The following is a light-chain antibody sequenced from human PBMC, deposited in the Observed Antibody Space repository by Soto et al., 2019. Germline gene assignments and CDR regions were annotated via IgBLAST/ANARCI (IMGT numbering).Light chain of an antibody. CDR1: QSVSSGY. CDR2: GAS. CDR3: QQYAGSPT. J-gene: IGKJ1*01. V-gene: IGKV3-20*01. Sequence: EIVLTQSPGTLSSSPGERVTLSCRASQSVSSGYLAWYQQRPGQAPRLLIYGASSRATGIPDRISGSGSGTEFTLTISRLEPEDFALYYCQQYAGSPTFGQGTKVEIK.